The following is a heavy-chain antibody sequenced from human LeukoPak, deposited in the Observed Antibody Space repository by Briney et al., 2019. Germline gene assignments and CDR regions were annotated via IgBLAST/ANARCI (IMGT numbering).Heavy chain of an antibody. V-gene: IGHV3-21*01. CDR2: ISSSSSYI. J-gene: IGHJ4*02. Sequence: GGSLRLSCAASGFTFSSYSMNWVRQAPGKGLEWVSSISSSSSYIYYADSVKGRFTISRDNAQNSLYLQMDSLRAEDTAVYYCASGVSSTSCYVDYWGQGTLVTVSS. D-gene: IGHD2-2*01. CDR1: GFTFSSYS. CDR3: ASGVSSTSCYVDY.